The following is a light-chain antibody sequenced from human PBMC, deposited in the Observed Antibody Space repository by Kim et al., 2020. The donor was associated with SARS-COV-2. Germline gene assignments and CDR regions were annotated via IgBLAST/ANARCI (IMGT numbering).Light chain of an antibody. CDR3: HQLESYPFT. Sequence: IQLTQSPSSLSASVGDRVTITCRASQDISSYLAWYQQRPGEAPKVLIHAASTLRSGVPSRFSGSGSGTDFTLTISSLQPEDFATYYCHQLESYPFTFGGGTKLEIK. CDR1: QDISSY. V-gene: IGKV1-9*01. CDR2: AAS. J-gene: IGKJ4*01.